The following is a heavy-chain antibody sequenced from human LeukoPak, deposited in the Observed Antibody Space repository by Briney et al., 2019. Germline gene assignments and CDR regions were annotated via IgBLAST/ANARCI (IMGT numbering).Heavy chain of an antibody. Sequence: SETLSLTCTVSGASISSSFTYWGWIRQPPGKGLEWIGSFFYRGSMYYNPSLKGRVTISVDTSKEQFSLNLTSVTAADTAHYYCARHGAGYAGAHHVAYWGRGALVTVSA. CDR3: ARHGAGYAGAHHVAY. D-gene: IGHD3-10*01. CDR2: FFYRGSM. CDR1: GASISSSFTY. V-gene: IGHV4-39*01. J-gene: IGHJ4*02.